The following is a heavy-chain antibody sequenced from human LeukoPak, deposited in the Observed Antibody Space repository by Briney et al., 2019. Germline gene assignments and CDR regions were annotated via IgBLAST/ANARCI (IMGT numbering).Heavy chain of an antibody. CDR3: AGWGYYDILTGYNWFDP. J-gene: IGHJ5*02. CDR2: MNPNSGNT. V-gene: IGHV1-8*01. Sequence: GASVKVSCKASGYTFTSYDINWVRQATGQGLEWMGWMNPNSGNTGYAQKFQGRVTMTRNTSISTAYMELSSLRSEDTAVYYCAGWGYYDILTGYNWFDPWGQGTLVTVSS. D-gene: IGHD3-9*01. CDR1: GYTFTSYD.